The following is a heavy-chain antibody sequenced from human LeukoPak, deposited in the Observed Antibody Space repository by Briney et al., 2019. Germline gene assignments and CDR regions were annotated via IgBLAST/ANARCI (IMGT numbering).Heavy chain of an antibody. D-gene: IGHD5-12*01. CDR1: GGSISSYD. V-gene: IGHV4-59*08. CDR3: ARHSRGYGSFDY. Sequence: SETLSLTCTVSGGSISSYDWSWIRQPPGKGLEWIGYFYYTGSTKYNPSLKSRVTISVDTSKNQLSLDLSSVTAADTAVYYCARHSRGYGSFDYWGQGTLVTVSS. J-gene: IGHJ4*02. CDR2: FYYTGST.